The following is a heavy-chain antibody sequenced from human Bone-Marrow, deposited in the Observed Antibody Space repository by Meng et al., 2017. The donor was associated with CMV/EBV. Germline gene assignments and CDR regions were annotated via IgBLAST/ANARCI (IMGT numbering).Heavy chain of an antibody. CDR2: ISYDGSKQ. CDR1: GFSFNSFA. V-gene: IGHV3-30*04. Sequence: GGSLRLSCASSGFSFNSFAMHWVRQAPGKGLEWVALISYDGSKQYYADSVKGRFTISRDDSQNTLYLQMNSLGAEDTARYYCARTTNYVPTYLDYWGQGTTVTGSS. J-gene: IGHJ4*03. CDR3: ARTTNYVPTYLDY. D-gene: IGHD3-10*02.